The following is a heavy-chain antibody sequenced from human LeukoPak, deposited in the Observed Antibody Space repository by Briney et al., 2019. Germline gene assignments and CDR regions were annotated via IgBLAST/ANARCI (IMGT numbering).Heavy chain of an antibody. CDR2: IKEDGSED. J-gene: IGHJ5*02. CDR3: ARDSPRTGP. D-gene: IGHD1-1*01. Sequence: GGSLRLSCAASGFTFSRAWMSWVRQAPGKGLEWVANIKEDGSEDYYADSVKGRFAISKDNAKNSLYLQMNNLRAEDTAMYYCARDSPRTGPWGQGILVTVSS. V-gene: IGHV3-7*01. CDR1: GFTFSRAW.